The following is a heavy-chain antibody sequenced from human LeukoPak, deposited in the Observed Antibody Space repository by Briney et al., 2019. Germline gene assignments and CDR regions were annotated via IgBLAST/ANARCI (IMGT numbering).Heavy chain of an antibody. CDR1: GGSISGYY. CDR3: AREGDYDSGGYSTFDY. J-gene: IGHJ4*02. Sequence: SETLSLTCTVSGGSISGYYWSWIRQPPGKGLEWIGYISYTGSTKYNPSLESRVTISVDTSKKQFALNLGSVTAADTAVYYCAREGDYDSGGYSTFDYWGQGTLVTVS. V-gene: IGHV4-59*01. D-gene: IGHD3-22*01. CDR2: ISYTGST.